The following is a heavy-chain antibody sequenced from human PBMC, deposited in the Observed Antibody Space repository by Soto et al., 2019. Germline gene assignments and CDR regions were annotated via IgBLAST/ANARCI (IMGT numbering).Heavy chain of an antibody. D-gene: IGHD1-26*01. CDR1: GFTVSSNY. V-gene: IGHV3-53*01. CDR3: ARSRSGSYPQDFDY. CDR2: IYSGGST. Sequence: GGSLRLSGAASGFTVSSNYMSWVRQAPGKGLEWVAVIYSGGSTYYADSVKGRFTISRDNSKNTLYLQMNSLRAEDTAVYYCARSRSGSYPQDFDYWGQGTLVTVSS. J-gene: IGHJ4*02.